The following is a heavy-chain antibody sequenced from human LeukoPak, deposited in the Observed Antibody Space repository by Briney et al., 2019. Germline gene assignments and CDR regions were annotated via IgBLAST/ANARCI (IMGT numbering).Heavy chain of an antibody. CDR3: ARGRGPYYGGNSGLNAFDI. CDR1: GGSISSGGYY. V-gene: IGHV4-30-2*01. J-gene: IGHJ3*02. D-gene: IGHD4-23*01. CDR2: IYHSGST. Sequence: SETLSLTCTVSGGSISSGGYYWSWIRQPPGKGLEWIGYIYHSGSTYYNPSLKSRVTISVDRSKNQFSLKLSSVTAADTAFYYCARGRGPYYGGNSGLNAFDIWGQGTMVTVSS.